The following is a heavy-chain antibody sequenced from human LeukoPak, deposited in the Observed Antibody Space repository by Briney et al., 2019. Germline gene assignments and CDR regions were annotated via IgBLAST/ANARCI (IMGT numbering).Heavy chain of an antibody. Sequence: SETLSLTCTVSGYSISSGYYWGWIRQPPGKGLEWIGSIYHSGSTYYNPSLKSRATISVDTSKNQFSLKLRSVTAAHPAVYYCATDPGHTYHYYYMDVWGKGTTVTVSS. CDR2: IYHSGST. CDR3: ATDPGHTYHYYYMDV. J-gene: IGHJ6*03. CDR1: GYSISSGYY. V-gene: IGHV4-38-2*02.